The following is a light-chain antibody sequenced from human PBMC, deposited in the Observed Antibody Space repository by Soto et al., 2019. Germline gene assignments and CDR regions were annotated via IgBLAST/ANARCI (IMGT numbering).Light chain of an antibody. CDR1: QSVSNNY. CDR3: QQYGSSGT. Sequence: EIVLTQSPGTLSLSPGERATLSCRASQSVSNNYLARYQQKPGQAPRPLIYGASNRATGIPDRFSGSGSGTAFTLAITRLEPEGFAVYYCQQYGSSGTFGQGTKVEIK. CDR2: GAS. J-gene: IGKJ1*01. V-gene: IGKV3-20*01.